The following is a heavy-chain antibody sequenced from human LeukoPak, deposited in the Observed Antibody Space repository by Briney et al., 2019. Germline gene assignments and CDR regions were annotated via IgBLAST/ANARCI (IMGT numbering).Heavy chain of an antibody. CDR2: ISPYNGNT. D-gene: IGHD3-16*02. Sequence: ASVKVPCKASGYTFTSYGISWVRQAPGQGLEWMGSISPYNGNTKYTERLQGRVIMTTDTSTRTAYMELRSLRSDDTAVFYCARDQYDYTWGSYRPYFDSWGQGTLVMVFS. V-gene: IGHV1-18*04. J-gene: IGHJ4*02. CDR1: GYTFTSYG. CDR3: ARDQYDYTWGSYRPYFDS.